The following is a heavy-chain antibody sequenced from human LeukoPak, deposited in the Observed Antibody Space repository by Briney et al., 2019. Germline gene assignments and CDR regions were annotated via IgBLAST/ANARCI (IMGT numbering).Heavy chain of an antibody. Sequence: GGSLRLSCAASGFTFSSYEMNWVRQAPGKGLEWVSYISSSGSTIYYADSVKGRFTISRDNAKNSLYLQMNSLRAEDTAVYYCARAATGYSSSWYSVREYYYYYMDVWGKGTTVTISS. D-gene: IGHD6-13*01. V-gene: IGHV3-48*03. CDR3: ARAATGYSSSWYSVREYYYYYMDV. CDR2: ISSSGSTI. CDR1: GFTFSSYE. J-gene: IGHJ6*03.